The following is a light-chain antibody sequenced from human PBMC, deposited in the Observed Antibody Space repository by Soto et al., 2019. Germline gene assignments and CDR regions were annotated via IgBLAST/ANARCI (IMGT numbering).Light chain of an antibody. CDR3: QQRSNWPST. CDR2: DAS. V-gene: IGKV3-11*01. J-gene: IGKJ4*01. Sequence: EIVLTQSPATLSLSPGERATLSCRASQSVSSYLAWYQQKPGQAPRLLIYDASSRATGIPARFSGSGSETDFTLTITSLEPEDFAVYYCQQRSNWPSTVGGGTKVEI. CDR1: QSVSSY.